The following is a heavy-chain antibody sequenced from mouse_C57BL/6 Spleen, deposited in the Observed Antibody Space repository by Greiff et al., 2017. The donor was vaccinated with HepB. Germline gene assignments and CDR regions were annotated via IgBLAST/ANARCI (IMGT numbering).Heavy chain of an antibody. D-gene: IGHD2-13*01. CDR2: ISYDGSN. CDR3: AREDYSDNYYAMDY. Sequence: EVQVVESGPGLVKPSQSLSLTCSVTGYSITSGYYWNWIRQFPGNKLEWMGYISYDGSNNYNPSLKNRISITRDTSKNQFFLKLNSVTTEDTATYYCAREDYSDNYYAMDYWGQGTSVTVSS. V-gene: IGHV3-6*01. J-gene: IGHJ4*01. CDR1: GYSITSGYY.